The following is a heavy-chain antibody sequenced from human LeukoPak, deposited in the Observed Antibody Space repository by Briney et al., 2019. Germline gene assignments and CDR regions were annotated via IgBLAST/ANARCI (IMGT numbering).Heavy chain of an antibody. V-gene: IGHV3-30-3*01. CDR2: ISYDGSNK. Sequence: GGSLRLSCAASGFTFSSYAMHWVRQAPGKGLEWVAVISYDGSNKYYADSVKGRFTISRDNSKNTLYLQMNSLRAEDTAVYYCARDGNVVVTAILWLATDWGQGTLVTVS. CDR3: ARDGNVVVTAILWLATD. D-gene: IGHD2-21*02. CDR1: GFTFSSYA. J-gene: IGHJ4*02.